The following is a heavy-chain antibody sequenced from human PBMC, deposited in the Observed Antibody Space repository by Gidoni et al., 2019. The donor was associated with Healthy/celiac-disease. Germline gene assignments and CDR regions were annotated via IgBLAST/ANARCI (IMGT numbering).Heavy chain of an antibody. D-gene: IGHD5-18*01. CDR3: AREGSGYGWVYYYYMDV. V-gene: IGHV3-48*01. CDR2: ISSSSSTI. CDR1: GFTFRSYS. Sequence: EVQLVESGGGLVQPGGSLRLSCAASGFTFRSYSMNWVRQAPGKGLEWVSYISSSSSTIYYADSVKGRFTISRDNAKNSLYLQMNSLRAEDTAVYYCAREGSGYGWVYYYYMDVWGKGTTVTVSS. J-gene: IGHJ6*03.